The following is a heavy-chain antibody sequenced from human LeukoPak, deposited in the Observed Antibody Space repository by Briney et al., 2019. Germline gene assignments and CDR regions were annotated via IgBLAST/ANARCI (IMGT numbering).Heavy chain of an antibody. Sequence: GASVKVSCKASGYTFTGYFIHWVRQAPGQGLEWMGWINPNSGGTNYAQKFQGRVTVTRDTSISTAYMELSRLRSDDTAVYYCARDPLAMTTNYGMDVWGQGTTVTVSS. CDR2: INPNSGGT. J-gene: IGHJ6*02. CDR3: ARDPLAMTTNYGMDV. V-gene: IGHV1-2*02. CDR1: GYTFTGYF. D-gene: IGHD4-17*01.